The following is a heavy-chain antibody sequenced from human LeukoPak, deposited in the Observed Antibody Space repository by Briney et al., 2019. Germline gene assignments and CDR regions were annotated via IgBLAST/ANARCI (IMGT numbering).Heavy chain of an antibody. D-gene: IGHD3-10*01. V-gene: IGHV1-2*02. CDR2: INPNSGGT. CDR3: ARDGEPGELSDHNWFDP. CDR1: GYTFTGYY. Sequence: ASVKVSCKASGYTFTGYYVHWVRQAPGQGLEWMGWINPNSGGTNYAQKFQGRVTMTRDTSISTAYMELSRLRSDDTAVYYCARDGEPGELSDHNWFDPWGQGTLVTVSS. J-gene: IGHJ5*02.